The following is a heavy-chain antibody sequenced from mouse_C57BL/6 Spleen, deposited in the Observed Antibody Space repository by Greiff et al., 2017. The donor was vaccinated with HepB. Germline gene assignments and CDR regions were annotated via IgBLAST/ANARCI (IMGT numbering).Heavy chain of an antibody. J-gene: IGHJ4*01. CDR3: AKGGYAMDY. Sequence: QVQLQQPGAELVKPGASVKLSCKASGYTFTSYWMQWVKQRPGQGLEWIGEIDPSDSYTNYNQKFKGKATLTVDTSSSTAYMQLSSLTSEDSAVYYWAKGGYAMDYWGQGTSVTVSS. V-gene: IGHV1-50*01. CDR2: IDPSDSYT. CDR1: GYTFTSYW.